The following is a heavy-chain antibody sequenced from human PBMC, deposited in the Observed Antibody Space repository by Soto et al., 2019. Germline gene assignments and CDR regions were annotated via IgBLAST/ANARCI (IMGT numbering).Heavy chain of an antibody. V-gene: IGHV1-46*01. CDR1: GYTSTSYY. J-gene: IGHJ3*02. CDR2: INPSGGST. CDR3: ARPRVPSRYYYDSSGYYLDAFDI. D-gene: IGHD3-22*01. Sequence: ASVKVSCKASGYTSTSYYMHWVRQAPGQGLEWMGIINPSGGSTSYAQKFQGRVTMTRDTSTSTVYMELSSLRSEDTAVYYCARPRVPSRYYYDSSGYYLDAFDIWGQGTMVTVSS.